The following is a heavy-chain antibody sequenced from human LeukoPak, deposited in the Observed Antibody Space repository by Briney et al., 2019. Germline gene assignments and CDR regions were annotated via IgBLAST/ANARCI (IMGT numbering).Heavy chain of an antibody. Sequence: SETLSLTCAVYGGSFSGYYWSWIRQPPGKGLEWIGEINHSGSTNYNPSLKSRVTISVDTSKNQFSLKLSSVTAADTAVYYCARGAMGGLWFGELSPRLLDYWGQGTLVTVSS. CDR2: INHSGST. CDR3: ARGAMGGLWFGELSPRLLDY. J-gene: IGHJ4*02. V-gene: IGHV4-34*01. CDR1: GGSFSGYY. D-gene: IGHD3-10*01.